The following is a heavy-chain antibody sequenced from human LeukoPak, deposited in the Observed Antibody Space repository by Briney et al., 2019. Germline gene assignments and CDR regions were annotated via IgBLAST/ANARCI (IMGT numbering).Heavy chain of an antibody. CDR3: AREGRYYDSSGFYDY. J-gene: IGHJ4*02. CDR2: IIPIFGTA. Sequence: SVKVSCKASGGTFSSYAISWVRQAPGQGLEWMGGIIPIFGTANYAQKFQGRVTITTDESTSTAYMELSSQRFEDTAVYYCAREGRYYDSSGFYDYWGQGTLVTVSS. CDR1: GGTFSSYA. D-gene: IGHD3-22*01. V-gene: IGHV1-69*05.